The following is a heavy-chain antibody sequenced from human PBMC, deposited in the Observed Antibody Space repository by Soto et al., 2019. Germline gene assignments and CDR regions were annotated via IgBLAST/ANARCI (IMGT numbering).Heavy chain of an antibody. CDR1: GGSISSGDYY. CDR3: ARDNILGILYGGMDV. D-gene: IGHD3-3*01. V-gene: IGHV4-30-4*01. J-gene: IGHJ6*02. Sequence: SETLSLTCTVSGGSISSGDYYWSWIRQPPGRGLEWIGYIYYSGSTYYNPSLKSRVTISVDTSKNQFSLKLSSVTAADTAVYYCARDNILGILYGGMDVWGQGTTVTVSS. CDR2: IYYSGST.